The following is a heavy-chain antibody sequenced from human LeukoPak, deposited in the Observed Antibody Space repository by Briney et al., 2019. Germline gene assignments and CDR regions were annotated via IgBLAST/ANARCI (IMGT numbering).Heavy chain of an antibody. CDR3: ARLLVVVPGASIHWFDP. D-gene: IGHD2-2*01. CDR1: GYTFTSYG. V-gene: IGHV7-4-1*02. J-gene: IGHJ5*02. Sequence: ASVKVSCKASGYTFTSYGINWVRQAPGQGLEWMGWINTNTGNPTYAQGFTGRFVFSLDTSVSTAYLKISNLKAEDTAFYYCARLLVVVPGASIHWFDPWGQGTLVTVSS. CDR2: INTNTGNP.